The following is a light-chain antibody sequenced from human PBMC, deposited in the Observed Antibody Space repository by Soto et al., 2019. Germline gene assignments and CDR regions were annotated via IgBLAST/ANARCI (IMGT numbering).Light chain of an antibody. CDR1: QSVSSN. Sequence: EIVMTQSPATLSVSPGERATLSCRASQSVSSNLAWYQQKPGQAPRLLIYGASTRATGLPARFSGSGSGKEFTLTISSLQSEDFAVYYCQQYNNWPPWTFGQGTKVEIK. J-gene: IGKJ1*01. CDR3: QQYNNWPPWT. CDR2: GAS. V-gene: IGKV3-15*01.